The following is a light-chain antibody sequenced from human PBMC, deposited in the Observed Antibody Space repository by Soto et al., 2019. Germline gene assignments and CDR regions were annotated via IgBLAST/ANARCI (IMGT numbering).Light chain of an antibody. CDR1: QSVTSN. CDR2: AAS. CDR3: QQYNNWPPIT. V-gene: IGKV3D-15*01. J-gene: IGKJ5*01. Sequence: LTQSPDTLAVSPGEVATLSCWASQSVTSNLAWYQQKRGQAPRLLIYAASTRATGVPARFSGSGSGTEFTLTISSLQSEDFAVYYCQQYNNWPPITFGQGTRLEIK.